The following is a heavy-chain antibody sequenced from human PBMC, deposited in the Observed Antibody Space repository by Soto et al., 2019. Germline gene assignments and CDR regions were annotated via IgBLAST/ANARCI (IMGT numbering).Heavy chain of an antibody. J-gene: IGHJ6*02. Sequence: PGGSLRLSCAASGFTFSSYGMHWVRQAPGKGLEWVAVISYDGSNKYYADSVKGRFTISRDNSKNTLYLQMNSLRAEDTAVYYCAKGAVNYDFWSGYWEYYYYYGMDVWGQGTTVTVSS. CDR1: GFTFSSYG. V-gene: IGHV3-30*18. CDR2: ISYDGSNK. D-gene: IGHD3-3*01. CDR3: AKGAVNYDFWSGYWEYYYYYGMDV.